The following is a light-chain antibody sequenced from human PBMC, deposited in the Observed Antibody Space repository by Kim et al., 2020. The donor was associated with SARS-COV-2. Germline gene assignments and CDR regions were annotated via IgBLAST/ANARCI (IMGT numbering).Light chain of an antibody. Sequence: QSALTQPASMSGSPGQSIIISCTGTSSDVGGYNYVSWYQHHPGKAPKLMISDVSKRPSGFSNRFSGSKSGNTSSLTISGLQAEDEGDYYCSSYSSISNVIFGGGTQLTVL. V-gene: IGLV2-14*03. CDR2: DVS. CDR1: SSDVGGYNY. J-gene: IGLJ2*01. CDR3: SSYSSISNVI.